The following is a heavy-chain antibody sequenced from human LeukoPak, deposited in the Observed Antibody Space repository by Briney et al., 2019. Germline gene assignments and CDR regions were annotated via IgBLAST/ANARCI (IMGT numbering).Heavy chain of an antibody. Sequence: GGSLRLSCAASGFTFSTYAMSWVRQAPGKGLEWVSAIGGSGDFTYYAEYVRGRFTISRDNFEKTLYLQMNSLRAEDTAVYYCAKADRGWGVITKDWGQGTLVTVSS. CDR3: AKADRGWGVITKD. CDR2: IGGSGDFT. J-gene: IGHJ4*02. CDR1: GFTFSTYA. V-gene: IGHV3-23*01. D-gene: IGHD3-10*01.